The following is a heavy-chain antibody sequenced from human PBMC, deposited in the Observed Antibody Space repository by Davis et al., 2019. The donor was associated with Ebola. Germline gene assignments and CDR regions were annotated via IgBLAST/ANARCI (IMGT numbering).Heavy chain of an antibody. Sequence: AASVKVSCKASGYTFTSYYMHWVRQAPGQGLEWMGIINPSGGSTSYAQKFQGRVTMTTDTSTSTAYMELRSLRSDDTAVYYCAREEGRYYYDSSGYYKGWFDPWGQGTLVTVSS. CDR1: GYTFTSYY. CDR3: AREEGRYYYDSSGYYKGWFDP. J-gene: IGHJ5*02. V-gene: IGHV1-46*01. CDR2: INPSGGST. D-gene: IGHD3-22*01.